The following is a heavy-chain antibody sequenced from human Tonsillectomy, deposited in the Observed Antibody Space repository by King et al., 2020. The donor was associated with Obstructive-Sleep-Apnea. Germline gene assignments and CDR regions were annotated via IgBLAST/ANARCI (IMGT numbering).Heavy chain of an antibody. J-gene: IGHJ4*02. CDR1: GYTFTGYY. CDR2: INPNSGGT. CDR3: ARGRGYCSGGSCYRLDFFDY. D-gene: IGHD2-15*01. Sequence: VQLVESGAEVKKPGASVKVSCKASGYTFTGYYMHWVRQAPGQGLEWMGWINPNSGGTNYAQKFQGWVTMTRDTSISTAYMELSRLRSDDTAGYYCARGRGYCSGGSCYRLDFFDYWGQGTLVTVSS. V-gene: IGHV1-2*04.